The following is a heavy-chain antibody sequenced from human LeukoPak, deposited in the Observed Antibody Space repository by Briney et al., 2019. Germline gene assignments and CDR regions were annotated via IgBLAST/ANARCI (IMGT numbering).Heavy chain of an antibody. Sequence: ASVKVSCKASGGTFSSYAISWVRQAPGQGLEWMGGIIPIFGTANYAQKFQGRVTITTDESTSTACMELSSLRSEDTAGYYCASPTDYYGSGSYTYWGQGTLVSVSS. V-gene: IGHV1-69*05. D-gene: IGHD3-10*01. J-gene: IGHJ4*02. CDR3: ASPTDYYGSGSYTY. CDR2: IIPIFGTA. CDR1: GGTFSSYA.